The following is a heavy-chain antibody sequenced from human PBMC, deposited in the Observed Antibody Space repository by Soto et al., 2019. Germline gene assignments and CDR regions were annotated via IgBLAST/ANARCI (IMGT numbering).Heavy chain of an antibody. CDR3: ARDLQWRDYGGNSKPSGMCV. CDR2: IYYSGST. D-gene: IGHD4-17*01. V-gene: IGHV4-59*01. CDR1: GGSISIYY. J-gene: IGHJ6*02. Sequence: SQTLSLTWSVSGGSISIYYSSLILQPPYKGLSWIGYIYYSGSTNYYPSLKSRVTISVDTSKNQFSLKLSSVTAADTAVYYCARDLQWRDYGGNSKPSGMCVWGQGTTVTVSS.